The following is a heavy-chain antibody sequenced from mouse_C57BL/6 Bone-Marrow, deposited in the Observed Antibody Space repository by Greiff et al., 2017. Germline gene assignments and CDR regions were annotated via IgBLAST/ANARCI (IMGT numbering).Heavy chain of an antibody. CDR2: ISGGGGNT. J-gene: IGHJ4*01. CDR1: GFTFSSYT. V-gene: IGHV5-9*01. Sequence: EVQGVESGGGLVKPGGSLKLSCAASGFTFSSYTMSWVRQTPEKRLEWVATISGGGGNTYYPDSVKGRFTISRDNAKKTLYLQMSSLRSEDTALYYCARTYYAMDYWGQGTSVTVSS. CDR3: ARTYYAMDY.